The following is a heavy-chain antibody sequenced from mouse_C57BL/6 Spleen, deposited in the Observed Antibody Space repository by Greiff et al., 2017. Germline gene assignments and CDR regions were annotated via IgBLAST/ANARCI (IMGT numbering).Heavy chain of an antibody. J-gene: IGHJ3*01. Sequence: EVQLVESGGGLVKPGGSLKLSCAASGFTFSSYAMSWVRQTPEKRLEWVATISDGGSYTYYPDNVKGRFTISRDKAKNNRYLQRGHLKAEDTAMYYCARDDYDEHYSWEKAWFAYGGQGTLVTVSA. CDR2: ISDGGSYT. CDR3: ARDDYDEHYSWEKAWFAY. V-gene: IGHV5-4*01. CDR1: GFTFSSYA. D-gene: IGHD2-4*01.